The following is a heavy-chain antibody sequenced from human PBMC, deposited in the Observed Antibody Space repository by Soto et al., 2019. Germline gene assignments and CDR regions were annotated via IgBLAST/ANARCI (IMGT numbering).Heavy chain of an antibody. J-gene: IGHJ4*02. Sequence: SETLSLTCTVSGGSVSSGIYYWSWIRQPPGKGLELIGSVFYTGFTSYNPSLESRVSVSVDTSKSQFSLKLSAVTAADTAVYYCATSQKGYNWNYFDHWGQGALVTVSS. CDR1: GGSVSSGIYY. CDR3: ATSQKGYNWNYFDH. D-gene: IGHD1-20*01. V-gene: IGHV4-39*01. CDR2: VFYTGFT.